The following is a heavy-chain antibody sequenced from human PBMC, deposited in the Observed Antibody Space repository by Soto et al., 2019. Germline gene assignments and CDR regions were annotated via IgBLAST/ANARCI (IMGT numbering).Heavy chain of an antibody. Sequence: SETLSLTCTVSGGSISTYYWSWIRQPAGKGLEWIGRIYASGSTNYNPSLKSRVTMSVATSKNQFSLKLSSVTAADTAVYYCARGGMVIIPTATAFDYWGQGTLVTSPQ. CDR2: IYASGST. J-gene: IGHJ4*02. CDR1: GGSISTYY. CDR3: ARGGMVIIPTATAFDY. D-gene: IGHD2-2*01. V-gene: IGHV4-4*07.